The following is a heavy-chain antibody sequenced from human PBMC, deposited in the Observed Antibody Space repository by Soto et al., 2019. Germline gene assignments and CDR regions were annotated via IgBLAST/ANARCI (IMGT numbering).Heavy chain of an antibody. CDR2: ISAYNGNT. J-gene: IGHJ5*02. CDR1: GYTFTSYG. V-gene: IGHV1-18*01. CDR3: ARTRFGAVAGT. D-gene: IGHD6-19*01. Sequence: ASVKVSCKASGYTFTSYGISWVRQAPGQGLEWMGWISAYNGNTNYAQKLQGRVTMTTNTSTSTAYMELRSLRPEDTAVYYCARTRFGAVAGTWGPETLVTAPQ.